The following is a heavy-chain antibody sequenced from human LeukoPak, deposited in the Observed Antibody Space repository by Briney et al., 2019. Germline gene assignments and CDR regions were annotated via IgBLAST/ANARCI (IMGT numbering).Heavy chain of an antibody. V-gene: IGHV1-2*02. CDR1: GYTFTDYY. CDR3: ARDLAMYSPDLDY. Sequence: GASVKVSCKASGYTFTDYYLHWVRQAPGHGLEWMGWINPKTGVTKYAQNFQGRVTMTRDTSISTAYMEVSRLRSDDTAVFYRARDLAMYSPDLDYWGQGTLVTVSS. CDR2: INPKTGVT. J-gene: IGHJ4*02. D-gene: IGHD1-26*01.